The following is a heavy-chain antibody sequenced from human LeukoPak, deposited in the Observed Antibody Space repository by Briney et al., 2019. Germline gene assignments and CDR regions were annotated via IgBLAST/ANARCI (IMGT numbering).Heavy chain of an antibody. CDR2: ISWNSGSI. D-gene: IGHD3-10*01. Sequence: GGSLRLSCAASGFTFDDYAMHWVRQAPGKGLEWVSGISWNSGSIGYADYVKGRFTISRDNAKNSLYLQMNSLRAEDTALYYCAKAGYGSGSYYFDYWGQGTLVTVSS. J-gene: IGHJ4*02. CDR1: GFTFDDYA. CDR3: AKAGYGSGSYYFDY. V-gene: IGHV3-9*01.